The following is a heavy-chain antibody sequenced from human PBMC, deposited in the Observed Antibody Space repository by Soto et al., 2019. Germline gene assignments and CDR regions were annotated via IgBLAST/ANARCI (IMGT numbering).Heavy chain of an antibody. V-gene: IGHV3-9*01. D-gene: IGHD3-3*01. J-gene: IGHJ3*02. CDR3: AGSFYDFWSGYEETYAFDI. Sequence: GGSLRLSCAASGFTFDDYAMHWVRQAPGKGLEWVSGISWNSGSIGYADSVKGRFTISRENAKNSLYLQMNSLRAEDTALYYCAGSFYDFWSGYEETYAFDIWGQGTMVTVSS. CDR2: ISWNSGSI. CDR1: GFTFDDYA.